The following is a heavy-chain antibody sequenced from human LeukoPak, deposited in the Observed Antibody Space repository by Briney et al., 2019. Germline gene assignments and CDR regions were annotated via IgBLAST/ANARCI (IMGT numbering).Heavy chain of an antibody. CDR3: ARGAIALGHFDV. Sequence: PSETLSLTCNVSGGSISRHYWSWIRQPPGKGLEWIGYIYDSGNTNYNPSLKSRITISMDMSKNQFSLKVNSVTAADTAVYYCARGAIALGHFDVWGQGSPVSVSS. D-gene: IGHD6-19*01. CDR1: GGSISRHY. J-gene: IGHJ4*02. CDR2: IYDSGNT. V-gene: IGHV4-59*08.